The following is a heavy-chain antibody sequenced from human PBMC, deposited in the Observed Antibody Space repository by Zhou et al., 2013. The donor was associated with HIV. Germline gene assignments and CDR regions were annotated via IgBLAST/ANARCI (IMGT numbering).Heavy chain of an antibody. Sequence: QVKLVQSGAEVKKPGASVKVSCKASGDTFTIDGINWVRQAPGQGLEWMGWTSVSNGKTDYAKKFQDRVTMTTDTATTTAYLEVRSLKSDDTAIYSCATDLSPRYGASDIWGQGTLGHRLF. CDR1: GDTFTIDG. CDR3: ATDLSPRYGASDI. CDR2: TSVSNGKT. V-gene: IGHV1-18*04. D-gene: IGHD5-18*01. J-gene: IGHJ3*01.